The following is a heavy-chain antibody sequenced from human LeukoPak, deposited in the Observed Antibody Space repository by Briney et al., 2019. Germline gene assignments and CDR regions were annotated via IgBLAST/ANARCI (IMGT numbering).Heavy chain of an antibody. CDR3: AVWNGYFQH. CDR1: GGSISSYH. Sequence: KPSETLSLTCTVSGGSISSYHWSWIRQPPGKGLEWIGYIYYSGSTNYNPSPKSRVTISVDTPKNQFSLKLSSVTAADTAVYYCAVWNGYFQHWGQGTLVTVSS. V-gene: IGHV4-59*08. D-gene: IGHD1-1*01. CDR2: IYYSGST. J-gene: IGHJ1*01.